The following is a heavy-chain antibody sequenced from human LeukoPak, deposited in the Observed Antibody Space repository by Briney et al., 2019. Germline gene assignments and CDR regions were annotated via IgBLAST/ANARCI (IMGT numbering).Heavy chain of an antibody. J-gene: IGHJ6*02. CDR2: IIPISGTA. Sequence: GASVKVSCKASGGTFSSYAISWVRQAPGQGLEWMGGIIPISGTANYAQKFQGRVTITADESTSTAYMELSSLRSEDTAVYYCARVRDTGHGMDVWGQGTTVTVSS. CDR3: ARVRDTGHGMDV. V-gene: IGHV1-69*13. CDR1: GGTFSSYA. D-gene: IGHD2-8*02.